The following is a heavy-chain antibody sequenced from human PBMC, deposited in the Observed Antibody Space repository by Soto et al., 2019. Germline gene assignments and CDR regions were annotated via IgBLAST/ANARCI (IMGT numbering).Heavy chain of an antibody. CDR1: GGSISSGGYY. V-gene: IGHV4-31*03. D-gene: IGHD2-15*01. CDR2: IYYSGST. CDR3: ARDGGGSGTNWFDP. J-gene: IGHJ5*02. Sequence: PSETLSLTCTVSGGSISSGGYYWCWIRQHPGKGLEWIGYIYYSGSTYYNPSLKSRVTISVDTSKNQFSLKLSSVTAADTAVYYCARDGGGSGTNWFDPWGQGTLVTVSS.